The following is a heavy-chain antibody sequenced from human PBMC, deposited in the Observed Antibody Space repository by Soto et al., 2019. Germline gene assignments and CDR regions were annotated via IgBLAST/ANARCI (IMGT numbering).Heavy chain of an antibody. D-gene: IGHD5-18*01. CDR2: IKQDGSEK. CDR3: AREMKVQGDTAPLDY. J-gene: IGHJ4*02. Sequence: GGSLRLSCAASGFTFSSYWMSWVRQAPGKGLEWVANIKQDGSEKYYVDSVKGRFTISRDNAKNSLYLQMNSLRAEDTAVYYCAREMKVQGDTAPLDYWGQGTLVTVSS. V-gene: IGHV3-7*05. CDR1: GFTFSSYW.